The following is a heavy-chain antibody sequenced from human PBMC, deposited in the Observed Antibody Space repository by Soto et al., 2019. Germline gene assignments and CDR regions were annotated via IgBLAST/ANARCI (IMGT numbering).Heavy chain of an antibody. Sequence: QVQLVESGGGVVQPGGSLRLSCAASGFSFSDYGMHWVRQAPGKGLEWVAVISYDGRNKFYADSVTGRFTISRDSYKYTVDLQMSSLRREDTAVYYCAKAFNTGDYYFASWGQGTLVTVSS. CDR2: ISYDGRNK. J-gene: IGHJ4*02. V-gene: IGHV3-30*18. D-gene: IGHD2-21*02. CDR3: AKAFNTGDYYFAS. CDR1: GFSFSDYG.